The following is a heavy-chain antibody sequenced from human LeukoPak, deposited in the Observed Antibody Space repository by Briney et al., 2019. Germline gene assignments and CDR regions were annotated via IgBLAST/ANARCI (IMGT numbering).Heavy chain of an antibody. Sequence: GASVKVSCKASGYTFTGYYMHWVRPAPGQGLEWMGWINPNSGGTNYAQKFQGRVTMTRDTSISTAYMELSRLRSDDTAVYYCARDRTLKYYYDSSGYDPFDYWGQGTLVTVSS. CDR3: ARDRTLKYYYDSSGYDPFDY. V-gene: IGHV1-2*02. CDR2: INPNSGGT. D-gene: IGHD3-22*01. J-gene: IGHJ4*02. CDR1: GYTFTGYY.